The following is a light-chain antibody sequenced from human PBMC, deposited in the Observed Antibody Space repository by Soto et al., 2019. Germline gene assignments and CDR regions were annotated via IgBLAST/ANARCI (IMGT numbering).Light chain of an antibody. V-gene: IGLV2-8*01. Sequence: QSALTQPASVSGSPGQSITISCTGTSSDVGGYNSVSWYQQHPGKAPKLIIYEVSKRPSGVPDRFSGSKSGNTASLTVSGLQAEDEADYYCSSYAGSNNWVFGGGTKLTVL. CDR2: EVS. CDR1: SSDVGGYNS. CDR3: SSYAGSNNWV. J-gene: IGLJ3*02.